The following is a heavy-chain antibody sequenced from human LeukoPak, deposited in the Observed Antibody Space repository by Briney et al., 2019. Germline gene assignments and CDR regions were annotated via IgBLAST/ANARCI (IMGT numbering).Heavy chain of an antibody. CDR2: IYYSGST. CDR1: GGSISSYY. Sequence: PSETLSLTCTVSGGSISSYYWSWIRQPPGKGLEWIGYIYYSGSTNYNPSLKSRVTISVDTSKNQFSLKLSSVTAADTAVYYCARQAVVANNDAFDIWGQGTMVTVSS. J-gene: IGHJ3*02. CDR3: ARQAVVANNDAFDI. V-gene: IGHV4-59*08. D-gene: IGHD2-15*01.